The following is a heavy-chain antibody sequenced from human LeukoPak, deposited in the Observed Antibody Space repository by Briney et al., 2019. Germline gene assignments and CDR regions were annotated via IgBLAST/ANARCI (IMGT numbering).Heavy chain of an antibody. J-gene: IGHJ3*02. CDR1: GYTLTELS. CDR3: AGSGGGIAAAGVDAFDI. V-gene: IGHV1-24*01. CDR2: FDPEDGET. Sequence: ASVKVSCKVSGYTLTELSMHWVRQAPGKGLEWMGGFDPEDGETIYAQKFQGRVTMTRNTSISTAYMELSSLRSEDTAVYYCAGSGGGIAAAGVDAFDIWGQGTMVTVSS. D-gene: IGHD6-13*01.